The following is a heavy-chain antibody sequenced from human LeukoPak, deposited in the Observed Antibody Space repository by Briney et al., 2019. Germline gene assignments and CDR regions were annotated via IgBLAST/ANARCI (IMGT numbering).Heavy chain of an antibody. V-gene: IGHV3-48*04. CDR3: AREAPSDSSSWYWFDP. D-gene: IGHD6-13*01. CDR2: ISYSSSAI. CDR1: GFNFSNYN. Sequence: GGSLRLSCAASGFNFSNYNMNWVRQAPGKGLEWVSYISYSSSAIYYADSMKGRFTISRDNAKNSLYLQMNSLRAEDTAVYYCAREAPSDSSSWYWFDPWGQGTLVTVSS. J-gene: IGHJ5*02.